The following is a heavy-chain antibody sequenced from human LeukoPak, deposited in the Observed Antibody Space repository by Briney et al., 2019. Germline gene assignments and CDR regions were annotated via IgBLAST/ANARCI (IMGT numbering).Heavy chain of an antibody. CDR2: INPNSGGT. CDR1: GYTFTGYY. J-gene: IGHJ4*02. D-gene: IGHD3-22*01. V-gene: IGHV1-2*02. CDR3: ARDFDSSGYNGY. Sequence: ASVKVSCKASGYTFTGYYMHWVRQAPGQGLERMGWINPNSGGTNYAQKFQGRVTMTRDTSISTAYMELSRLRSDDTAVYYCARDFDSSGYNGYWGQGTLVTVSS.